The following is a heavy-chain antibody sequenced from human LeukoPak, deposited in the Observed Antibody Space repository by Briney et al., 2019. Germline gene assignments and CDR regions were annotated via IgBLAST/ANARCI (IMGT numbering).Heavy chain of an antibody. V-gene: IGHV3-30-3*01. Sequence: PGRSLRLSCAASGFTFSSYAMHWVRQAPGKGLEWVAVISYDGSNKYYADSVKGRFTISRDNSKNTLYLQMNSLRAEDTAVYYCASMIVADYWGQGTLVTVS. CDR3: ASMIVADY. J-gene: IGHJ4*02. CDR1: GFTFSSYA. D-gene: IGHD3-22*01. CDR2: ISYDGSNK.